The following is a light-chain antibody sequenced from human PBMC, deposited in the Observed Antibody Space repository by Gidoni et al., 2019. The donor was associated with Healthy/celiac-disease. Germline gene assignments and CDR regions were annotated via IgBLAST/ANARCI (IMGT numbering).Light chain of an antibody. Sequence: ELVMTQSPATLSVSPGERATLSCRASQSVSSNLAWYQQKPGQAPRLLIYGASTRATGIPARLSGSGSGTEFTLTISSLQSEDFAVYYCQQYNNWPPEITFGPGTKVDIK. J-gene: IGKJ3*01. CDR2: GAS. CDR3: QQYNNWPPEIT. V-gene: IGKV3-15*01. CDR1: QSVSSN.